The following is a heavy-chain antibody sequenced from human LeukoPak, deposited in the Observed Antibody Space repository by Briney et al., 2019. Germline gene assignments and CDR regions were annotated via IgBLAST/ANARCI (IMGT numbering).Heavy chain of an antibody. D-gene: IGHD3-10*01. Sequence: PGGSLRLSCAASGFTFSSYEMNWVRQAPGKGLEWVSAITATSSSTHDADSVQGRFTISRDNSKNTLYLQMNSLRPEDTAIYYCAKLFESGTYNFFHYWGQGTLVTVSS. CDR1: GFTFSSYE. CDR2: ITATSSST. J-gene: IGHJ4*02. CDR3: AKLFESGTYNFFHY. V-gene: IGHV3-23*01.